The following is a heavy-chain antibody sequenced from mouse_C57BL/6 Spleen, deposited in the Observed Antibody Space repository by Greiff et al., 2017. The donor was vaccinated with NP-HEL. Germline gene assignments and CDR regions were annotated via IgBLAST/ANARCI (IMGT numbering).Heavy chain of an antibody. D-gene: IGHD2-4*01. Sequence: QVQLQQPGAELVRPGTSVKLSCKASGYTFTSYWMHWVKQRPGQGLEWIGVIDPSDSYTNYNQKFKGKATLTVDTSSSTAYMQLSSLTSEDSAVYYCARSLSTMIRYYFDYWGQGTTLTVSS. CDR1: GYTFTSYW. CDR3: ARSLSTMIRYYFDY. V-gene: IGHV1-59*01. J-gene: IGHJ2*01. CDR2: IDPSDSYT.